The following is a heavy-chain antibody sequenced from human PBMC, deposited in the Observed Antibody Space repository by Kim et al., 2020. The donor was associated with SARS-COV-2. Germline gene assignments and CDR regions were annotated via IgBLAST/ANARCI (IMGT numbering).Heavy chain of an antibody. CDR2: IYYSGST. V-gene: IGHV4-39*01. J-gene: IGHJ4*02. CDR3: ARPLGYDSSGYFDY. Sequence: SETLSLTCTVSGGSISSSSYYWGWIRQPPGKGLEWIGSIYYSGSTYYNPSLKSRVTISVDTSKNQFSLKLSSVTAADTAVYYCARPLGYDSSGYFDYWGQGTLGTVSS. CDR1: GGSISSSSYY. D-gene: IGHD3-22*01.